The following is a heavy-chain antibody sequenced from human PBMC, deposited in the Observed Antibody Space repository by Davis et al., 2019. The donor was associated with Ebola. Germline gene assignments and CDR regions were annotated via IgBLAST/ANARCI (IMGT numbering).Heavy chain of an antibody. CDR2: IYYSGST. Sequence: SETLSLTCTVSGCSISSYYWSWIRQPPGKGLEWIGYIYYSGSTNYNPSLKSRVTISVDTSKNQFSLKLSSGTAADTAVYYCARLRWKRFDYWGQGTLVTVSS. J-gene: IGHJ4*02. CDR1: GCSISSYY. V-gene: IGHV4-59*12. D-gene: IGHD4-23*01. CDR3: ARLRWKRFDY.